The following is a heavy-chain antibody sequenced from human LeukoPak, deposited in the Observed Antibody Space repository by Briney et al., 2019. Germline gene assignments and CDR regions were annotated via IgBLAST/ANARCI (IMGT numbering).Heavy chain of an antibody. J-gene: IGHJ5*02. D-gene: IGHD3-10*01. CDR1: GGSINSY. V-gene: IGHV4-4*07. CDR2: ISGSGTI. Sequence: SETLSLTYIVSGGSINSYWSWIRQPAGKGLEWIGRISGSGTITYNPALQSRLTISIDTSKNQFSLKLMSVTAADTAVYYCARDSGTTGEVKFDPWGQGILVTVSS. CDR3: ARDSGTTGEVKFDP.